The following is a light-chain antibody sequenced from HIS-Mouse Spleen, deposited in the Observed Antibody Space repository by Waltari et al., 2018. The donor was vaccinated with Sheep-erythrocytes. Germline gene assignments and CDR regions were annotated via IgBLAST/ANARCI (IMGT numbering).Light chain of an antibody. J-gene: IGLJ3*02. CDR2: EDI. Sequence: SYELTQPPSVSVSPGQTARITCSGAAFPKKSAYWYQQKSGQAPVLVIYEDIKRPSGIPERFSGSSSGTMATLTISGAQVEDEADYYCYSTDSSGNHWVFGGGTKLTVL. V-gene: IGLV3-10*01. CDR3: YSTDSSGNHWV. CDR1: AFPKKS.